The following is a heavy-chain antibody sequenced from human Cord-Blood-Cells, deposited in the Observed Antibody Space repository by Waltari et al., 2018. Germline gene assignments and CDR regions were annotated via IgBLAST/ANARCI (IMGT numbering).Heavy chain of an antibody. CDR2: INHSGST. D-gene: IGHD1-1*01. J-gene: IGHJ5*02. V-gene: IGHV4-34*01. Sequence: QVQLQQWGAGLFKPPETLSLTCAVYGGSFSGYYWSWTRQPPAKALEWIGEINHSGSTNYNPSLKSRVTISVDTSKNQFSLKLSSVTAADTAVYYCARGGVFGRTGTTGENWFDPWGQGTLVTVSS. CDR1: GGSFSGYY. CDR3: ARGGVFGRTGTTGENWFDP.